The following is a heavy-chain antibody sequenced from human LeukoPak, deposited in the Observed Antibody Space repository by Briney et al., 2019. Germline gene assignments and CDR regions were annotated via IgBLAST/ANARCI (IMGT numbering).Heavy chain of an antibody. V-gene: IGHV3-23*01. Sequence: PGGSLRLSCAASGFTFSSYAMSWVRQAPGKGLEWVSAISGSGGSTYYADSVKGRFTISRDNSKNTLYLQMNSLRAEDTAVYYCAKDLTYYYGSGRAFDIWGQGTMVTVSS. D-gene: IGHD3-10*01. CDR2: ISGSGGST. CDR1: GFTFSSYA. CDR3: AKDLTYYYGSGRAFDI. J-gene: IGHJ3*02.